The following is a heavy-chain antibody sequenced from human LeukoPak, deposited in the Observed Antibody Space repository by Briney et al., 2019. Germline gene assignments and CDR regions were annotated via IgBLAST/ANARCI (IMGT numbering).Heavy chain of an antibody. D-gene: IGHD6-13*01. CDR3: ARGGGIALAGTGFDF. CDR2: INPNGGAT. CDR1: GYTFTDYY. V-gene: IGHV1-2*02. Sequence: ASVVVSCKASGYTFTDYYMNWVRQAPGQGLEWMGWINPNGGATNYAQKFQARVTIARDTSITTAHMELSSLRSDDTAVYYCARGGGIALAGTGFDFWGRGTLVTVSS. J-gene: IGHJ4*02.